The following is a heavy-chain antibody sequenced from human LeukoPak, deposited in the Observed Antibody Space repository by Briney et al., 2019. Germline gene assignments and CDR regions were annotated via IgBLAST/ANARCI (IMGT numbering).Heavy chain of an antibody. CDR3: TSGDNWNDCFDY. J-gene: IGHJ4*02. V-gene: IGHV3-15*01. CDR2: IKSKTDGGTT. CDR1: GFTFSNAW. Sequence: GGSLRLSCAASGFTFSNAWMSWVRQAPGKGLEWVGRIKSKTDGGTTDYGAPVKGRFTISRDDSKKTLYLQMKSLKTEDTAVYYCTSGDNWNDCFDYWGQGTLVTVSS. D-gene: IGHD1-1*01.